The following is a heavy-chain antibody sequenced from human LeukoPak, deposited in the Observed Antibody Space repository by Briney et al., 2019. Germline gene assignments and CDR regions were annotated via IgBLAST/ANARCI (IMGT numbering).Heavy chain of an antibody. CDR2: ISGSGGST. J-gene: IGHJ4*02. V-gene: IGHV3-23*01. CDR3: ARDLPLIGYCSSTSCYPFDY. CDR1: GFTFSSYA. Sequence: GGSLRLSCAASGFTFSSYAMSWVRQAPGKGLEWVSAISGSGGSTYYADSVKGRFTISRDNSKNTLYLQMNSLRADDTAVYYCARDLPLIGYCSSTSCYPFDYWGQGTLVTVSS. D-gene: IGHD2-2*01.